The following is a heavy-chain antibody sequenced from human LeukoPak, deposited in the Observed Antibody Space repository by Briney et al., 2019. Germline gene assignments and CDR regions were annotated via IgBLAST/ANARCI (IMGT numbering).Heavy chain of an antibody. D-gene: IGHD3-16*01. J-gene: IGHJ4*02. CDR3: AKGYHLYSPGVFCDS. CDR2: MSCDGSNE. Sequence: GGSLRLSCAASGFTFRSYGMHWVRQAPGKGLEWVAVMSCDGSNEYYADSVKVRFTISRDNSKNTLYLQMNSLRAEDTAVYYCAKGYHLYSPGVFCDSWGQGTLVTVSS. V-gene: IGHV3-30*18. CDR1: GFTFRSYG.